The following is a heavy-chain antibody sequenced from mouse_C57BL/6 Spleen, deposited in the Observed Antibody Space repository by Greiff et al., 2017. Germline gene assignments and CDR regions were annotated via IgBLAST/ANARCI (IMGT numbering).Heavy chain of an antibody. V-gene: IGHV1-64*01. J-gene: IGHJ4*01. CDR3: AREGGYYGNYSYAMDY. CDR2: IHPNSGST. CDR1: GYTFTSYW. Sequence: QVQLQQSGAELVKPGASVKLSCKASGYTFTSYWMHWVKQRPGQGLEWIGMIHPNSGSTNYNEKFKSKATLTVDKSSSTAYMQLSSLTSEDSAVYYCAREGGYYGNYSYAMDYWGQGTSVTVSS. D-gene: IGHD2-1*01.